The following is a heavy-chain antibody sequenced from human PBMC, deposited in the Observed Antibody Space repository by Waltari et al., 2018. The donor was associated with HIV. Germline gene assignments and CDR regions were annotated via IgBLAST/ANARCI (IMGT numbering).Heavy chain of an antibody. CDR1: GFTFTSYA. D-gene: IGHD3-22*01. Sequence: EVQLLESGGGLVQPGGSLRLSCAASGFTFTSYAMSWVRQAPGQGLEWVSAISGSGGSTYYADSVKGRFTISRDNSKNTLYLQMNSLRAEDTAVYYCAKSRYYDSSGYYGAFDIWGQGTMVTVSS. CDR2: ISGSGGST. J-gene: IGHJ3*02. V-gene: IGHV3-23*01. CDR3: AKSRYYDSSGYYGAFDI.